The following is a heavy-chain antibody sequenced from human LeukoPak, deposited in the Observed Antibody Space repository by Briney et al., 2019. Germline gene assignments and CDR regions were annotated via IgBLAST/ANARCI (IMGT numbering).Heavy chain of an antibody. V-gene: IGHV3-48*03. CDR1: GFTFSSYE. CDR3: ARGNYDILTGYYSPPHYGMDV. Sequence: GGSLRLSCAASGFTFSSYEMNWVRQAPGKGLEWVSYISSSGSTIYYADSVKGRFTISRDNAKNSLYLQMNSLRAEDTAVYYCARGNYDILTGYYSPPHYGMDVWGKGTTVTVSS. J-gene: IGHJ6*04. CDR2: ISSSGSTI. D-gene: IGHD3-9*01.